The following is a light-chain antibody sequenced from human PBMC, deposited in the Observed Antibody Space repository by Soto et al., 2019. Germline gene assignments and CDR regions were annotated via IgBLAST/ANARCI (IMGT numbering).Light chain of an antibody. J-gene: IGLJ1*01. CDR1: SNDVGGYNY. Sequence: QSALTQPASVSGSPGQSITISCTGTSNDVGGYNYVSWYQQHPGKAPKLMIYDVSNRPSGVSNRFSGSKSANTASLTISGLQTEDESDCYCSSYTGSSTYVFGTGTKLTVL. V-gene: IGLV2-14*03. CDR2: DVS. CDR3: SSYTGSSTYV.